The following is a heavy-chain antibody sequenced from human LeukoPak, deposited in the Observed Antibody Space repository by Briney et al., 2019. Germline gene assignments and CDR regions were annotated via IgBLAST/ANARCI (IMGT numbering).Heavy chain of an antibody. J-gene: IGHJ1*01. V-gene: IGHV3-33*01. D-gene: IGHD2-21*01. CDR2: IWYDGSNK. CDR1: GFTFSSYG. CDR3: ARGASTPQH. Sequence: GGSLRLSCAASGFTFSSYGMHWVRQAPGKGLEWVAVIWYDGSNKYYADSVRGRFTISRDNSKNTLYLQMNSLRAEDTAVYYCARGASTPQHWGQGTLVTVSS.